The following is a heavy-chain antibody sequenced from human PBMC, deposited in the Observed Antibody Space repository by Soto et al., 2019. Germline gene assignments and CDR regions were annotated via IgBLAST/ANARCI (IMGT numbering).Heavy chain of an antibody. Sequence: EVQLLESGGGLVQSGGSLRLSCAASGFTFSTNAMNWVRQAPGKGLEWVSVITGSGGRIYYADSVKGRFTISRDNSKNTLYLQMNSLRVEDAAVYYCAKGLRPAGWASSDYWGQGTLVTVSS. CDR1: GFTFSTNA. D-gene: IGHD6-19*01. CDR3: AKGLRPAGWASSDY. J-gene: IGHJ4*02. CDR2: ITGSGGRI. V-gene: IGHV3-23*01.